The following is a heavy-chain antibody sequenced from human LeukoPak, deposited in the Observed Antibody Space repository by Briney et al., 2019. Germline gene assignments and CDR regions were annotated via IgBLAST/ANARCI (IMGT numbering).Heavy chain of an antibody. D-gene: IGHD6-19*01. Sequence: SETLSLTCSVSGGSINSFFWNWIRQPPGKGLEWIGYMDYSGSTNCNPSLKSRVTISVDTSKNQFSLKLSSVTAADTAVYYCARGYSSGWYYFDYWGQGTLVTVSS. J-gene: IGHJ4*02. CDR2: MDYSGST. CDR3: ARGYSSGWYYFDY. CDR1: GGSINSFF. V-gene: IGHV4-59*13.